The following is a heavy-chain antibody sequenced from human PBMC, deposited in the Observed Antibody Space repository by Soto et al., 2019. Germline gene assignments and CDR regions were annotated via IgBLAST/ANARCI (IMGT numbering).Heavy chain of an antibody. CDR3: ARVRTGGYDFDF. J-gene: IGHJ4*02. Sequence: EVQLVESGGGLVQPGGSLRLSCAASGFTFSTYWMHWVRQAPGKGLVWVSRINTDGSITGYADSVRGRFTICRDSAKNTLYLQMNSLRAEDTAVYYCARVRTGGYDFDFWGQGTLVTVSS. CDR2: INTDGSIT. V-gene: IGHV3-74*01. CDR1: GFTFSTYW. D-gene: IGHD5-12*01.